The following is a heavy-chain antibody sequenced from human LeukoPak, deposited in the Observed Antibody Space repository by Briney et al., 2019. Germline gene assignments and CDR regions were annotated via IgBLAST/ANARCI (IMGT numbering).Heavy chain of an antibody. CDR3: ARDTRTMTPVTRGQHDYYGLDV. CDR1: GYTFTNYY. D-gene: IGHD4-17*01. Sequence: ASVKVSCKASGYTFTNYYLNWVRQAPGHGLEWMAIINPIYGAANYEQKFQGRVTVTRDTSTSTVYMELSSLRSEDTAVYYCARDTRTMTPVTRGQHDYYGLDVWGQGKTVTVSS. V-gene: IGHV1-46*01. J-gene: IGHJ6*02. CDR2: INPIYGAA.